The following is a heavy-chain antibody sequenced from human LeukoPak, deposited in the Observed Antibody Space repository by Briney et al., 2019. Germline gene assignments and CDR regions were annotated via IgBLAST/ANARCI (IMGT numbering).Heavy chain of an antibody. J-gene: IGHJ6*03. CDR2: IHNDGTFG. Sequence: PGKSLTLSCTAPGFTFSSFGMQLVRQAPGKGLEWVAVIHNDGTFGQYADSVKGRFTISKDNSQNILYLEMNSLRDDDTAVYYCAKEGVPFRGYLDVWGKGTTVTVS. CDR1: GFTFSSFG. CDR3: AKEGVPFRGYLDV. D-gene: IGHD3-16*01. V-gene: IGHV3-33*03.